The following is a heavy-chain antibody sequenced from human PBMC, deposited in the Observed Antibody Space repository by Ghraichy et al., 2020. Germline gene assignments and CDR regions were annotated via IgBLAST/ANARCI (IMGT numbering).Heavy chain of an antibody. J-gene: IGHJ3*01. D-gene: IGHD3-10*01. CDR3: VRDLVRGDV. CDR1: GFRFSDYF. CDR2: ISNSARTK. Sequence: LSLTCAASGFRFSDYFMSWIRQAPGKGLEWVSAISNSARTKYYADFVRGRFTISRDNGRDSLYLEMNSLRAEDTAMYYCVRDLVRGDVWGQGTMVTVSS. V-gene: IGHV3-11*01.